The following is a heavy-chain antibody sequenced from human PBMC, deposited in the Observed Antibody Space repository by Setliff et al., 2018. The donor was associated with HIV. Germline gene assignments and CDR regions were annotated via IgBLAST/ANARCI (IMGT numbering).Heavy chain of an antibody. V-gene: IGHV4-4*09. Sequence: SETLSLTCSLSDGSISSFYWTWIRQPPGKGLEWIGYIHISGSTTYNPSLKSRVSISVDTSENQFSLTLTSITAADSAVYFCARSTLPLPYYYIDVWGRGTTVTVSS. CDR2: IHISGST. J-gene: IGHJ6*03. D-gene: IGHD2-15*01. CDR3: ARSTLPLPYYYIDV. CDR1: DGSISSFY.